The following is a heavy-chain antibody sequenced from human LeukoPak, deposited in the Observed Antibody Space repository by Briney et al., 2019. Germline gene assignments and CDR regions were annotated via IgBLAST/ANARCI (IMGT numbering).Heavy chain of an antibody. Sequence: ASVKVSCKASGYTFTGYYMHWVRQAPGQGLEWMGWINPNSGGTNYAQKFQGRATMTRDTSISTAYMELSRLRSDDTAVYYCASCMITFGGVIVTYGMDVWGQGTTVTVSS. CDR2: INPNSGGT. CDR1: GYTFTGYY. CDR3: ASCMITFGGVIVTYGMDV. V-gene: IGHV1-2*02. D-gene: IGHD3-16*02. J-gene: IGHJ6*02.